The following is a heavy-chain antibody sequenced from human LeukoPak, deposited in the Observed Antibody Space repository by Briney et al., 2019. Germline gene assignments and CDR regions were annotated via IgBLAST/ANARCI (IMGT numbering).Heavy chain of an antibody. Sequence: ASVKVSCKASGGTFSSYAISWVRQAPGQRLEWMGWINAGNGNTKYSQRFQGRVTITRDTSASTAYMELSSLRSEDTAVYYCARGVLREQQLGLDYWGQGTLVTVSS. D-gene: IGHD6-13*01. CDR1: GGTFSSYA. V-gene: IGHV1-3*01. J-gene: IGHJ4*02. CDR3: ARGVLREQQLGLDY. CDR2: INAGNGNT.